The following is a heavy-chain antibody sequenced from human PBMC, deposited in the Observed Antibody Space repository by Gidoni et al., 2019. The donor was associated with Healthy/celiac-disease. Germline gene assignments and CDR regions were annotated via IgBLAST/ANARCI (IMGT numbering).Heavy chain of an antibody. CDR1: GGSISRGDYY. D-gene: IGHD4-17*01. Sequence: QVQLQESGPGLVKPSQTLSLTCTVSGGSISRGDYYWSWIRQPPGKGLEWIGYIYYSGSTYYNPSLKSRVTISVDTSKNQFSLKLSSVTAADTAVYYCARDVSYGDYLYYFDYWGQGTLVTVSS. J-gene: IGHJ4*02. CDR2: IYYSGST. CDR3: ARDVSYGDYLYYFDY. V-gene: IGHV4-30-4*01.